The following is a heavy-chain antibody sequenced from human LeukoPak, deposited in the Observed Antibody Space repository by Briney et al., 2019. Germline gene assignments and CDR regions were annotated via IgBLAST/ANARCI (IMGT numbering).Heavy chain of an antibody. CDR2: ISSDGSST. D-gene: IGHD4-17*01. Sequence: PGGSLRLPCAASGFTFCTYWMHWVRQAPGKGLVWLSRISSDGSSTNYADSVKGRFTISRDNAKNTLYLQMNSLRAEDTAVYYCARDYGEGGYYFDYWGQGTLVTVSS. CDR1: GFTFCTYW. J-gene: IGHJ4*02. V-gene: IGHV3-74*01. CDR3: ARDYGEGGYYFDY.